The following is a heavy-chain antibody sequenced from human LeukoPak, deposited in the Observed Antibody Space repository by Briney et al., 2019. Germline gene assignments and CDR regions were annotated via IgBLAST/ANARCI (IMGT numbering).Heavy chain of an antibody. V-gene: IGHV4-59*08. Sequence: RASETLSLTCTISGGSISSYYWSWIRQPPGKGLEWIGYIYYTGSTNHNPSLKSRVTISVDTSKNQFSLKLSSVTAADTAVYYCARASTDDSSSWYGGYYYYYMDVWGKGTTVTISS. CDR3: ARASTDDSSSWYGGYYYYYMDV. D-gene: IGHD6-13*01. CDR1: GGSISSYY. J-gene: IGHJ6*03. CDR2: IYYTGST.